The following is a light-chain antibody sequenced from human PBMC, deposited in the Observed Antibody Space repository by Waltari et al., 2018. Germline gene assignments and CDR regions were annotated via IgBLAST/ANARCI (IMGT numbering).Light chain of an antibody. V-gene: IGLV2-11*01. CDR2: DVN. CDR3: CSYAGTYTEVV. CDR1: SSDVGGNNY. Sequence: QSALTQPRSVSGSPGQSVTVPCTGTSSDVGGNNYVSWYQHHPGKAPKLMIYDVNKRPSGVPDRFSGSKSGNTASLTISGLQAEDEADYHCCSYAGTYTEVVFGGGTKLTVL. J-gene: IGLJ3*02.